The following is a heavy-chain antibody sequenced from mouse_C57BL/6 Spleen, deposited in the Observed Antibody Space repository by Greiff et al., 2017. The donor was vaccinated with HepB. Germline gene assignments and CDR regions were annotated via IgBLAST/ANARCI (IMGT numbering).Heavy chain of an antibody. Sequence: QVQLQQSGAELARPGASVKLSCKASGYTFTSYGISWVKQRTGQGLEWIGEIYPRSGNTYYNEKFKGKATLTADKYSSTAYMELRSLTSEDSAVYFCARETTVVATNAMDYWGQGTSVTVSS. CDR1: GYTFTSYG. V-gene: IGHV1-81*01. CDR2: IYPRSGNT. D-gene: IGHD1-1*01. J-gene: IGHJ4*01. CDR3: ARETTVVATNAMDY.